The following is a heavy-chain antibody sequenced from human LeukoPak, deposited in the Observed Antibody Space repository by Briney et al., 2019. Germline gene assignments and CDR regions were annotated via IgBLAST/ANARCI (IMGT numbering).Heavy chain of an antibody. CDR2: INDSRSI. CDR1: GGSLCGDY. J-gene: IGHJ6*03. D-gene: IGHD3-10*01. Sequence: PETLCLTSALCGGSLCGDYGSSIPQPPRTGLEWGGEINDSRSIKYNPSTKSRVTISVDTSKNQFSLKLSSVTAADTAVYYCARTGSYYYYYMDVWGKGATVTVSS. CDR3: ARTGSYYYYYMDV. V-gene: IGHV4-34*01.